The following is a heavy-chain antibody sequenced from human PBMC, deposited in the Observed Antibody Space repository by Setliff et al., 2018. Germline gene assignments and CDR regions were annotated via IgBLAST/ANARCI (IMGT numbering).Heavy chain of an antibody. J-gene: IGHJ4*02. V-gene: IGHV4-4*07. Sequence: SETLSLTCTVSGGSISVYYWTWFRQPAGKGLEWIGRIYTSGSTNYNPSLKSRVTISVDTSKNQFSLKLSSVTAADTAVYYCARVGYNYDLDYWGQGTLVTVSS. CDR2: IYTSGST. CDR1: GGSISVYY. D-gene: IGHD1-1*01. CDR3: ARVGYNYDLDY.